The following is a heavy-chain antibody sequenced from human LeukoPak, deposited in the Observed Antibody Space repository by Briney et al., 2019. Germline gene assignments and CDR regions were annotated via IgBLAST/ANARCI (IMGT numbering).Heavy chain of an antibody. J-gene: IGHJ3*02. CDR2: ISGDGGGT. V-gene: IGHV3-43*02. CDR3: TKNGGYSDAFDI. Sequence: PGGSLRLSCAASGFIFDDYAMHWVRQAPGKGLEWVPLISGDGGGTYYTDSVKGRFTISRDNSKHSLYLQMNSLRTEDTALYYCTKNGGYSDAFDIWGQGTMVTVSS. CDR1: GFIFDDYA. D-gene: IGHD3-10*01.